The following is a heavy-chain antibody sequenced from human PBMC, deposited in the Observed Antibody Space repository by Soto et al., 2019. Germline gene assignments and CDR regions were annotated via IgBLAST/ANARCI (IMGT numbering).Heavy chain of an antibody. CDR2: INTDGSRT. CDR3: ARVKSGSYDWFDP. D-gene: IGHD3-10*01. Sequence: GGSLRLSCAASGFTFSNYAMSWVRQAPGKGLMWVSRINTDGSRTTYADSVEGRFAISRDNAKSTLYLHMYSLRAEDTAVYYWARVKSGSYDWFDPWGQGTLVTVSS. J-gene: IGHJ5*02. CDR1: GFTFSNYA. V-gene: IGHV3-74*01.